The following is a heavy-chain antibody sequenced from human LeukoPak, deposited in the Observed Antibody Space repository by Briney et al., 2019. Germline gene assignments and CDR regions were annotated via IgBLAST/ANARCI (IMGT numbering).Heavy chain of an antibody. CDR1: GFTFSSYS. CDR2: ISSSSYI. Sequence: PGGSLRLSCAVSGFTFSSYSMNWVRQAPGKGLEWVSSISSSSYIYYADSVKGRFTISRDNAKNSLYLQMNSLRAEDTAVYYCARERSWLPDYWGQGTLVTVSS. V-gene: IGHV3-21*01. D-gene: IGHD5-12*01. J-gene: IGHJ4*02. CDR3: ARERSWLPDY.